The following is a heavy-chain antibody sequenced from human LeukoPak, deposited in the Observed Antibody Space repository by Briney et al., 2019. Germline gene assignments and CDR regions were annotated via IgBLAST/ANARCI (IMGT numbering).Heavy chain of an antibody. CDR1: GYTFTTYY. V-gene: IGHV1-46*01. Sequence: ASVKVSCKASGYTFTTYYMHWVRQAPGQGLEWMGVINPSAGSTSYAQKFQGRVTMTRDTSTSTVYMELSSLRSGDTAIYYCARGDPPTYYDILTGQDYWGQGTMVTVSS. J-gene: IGHJ4*02. CDR3: ARGDPPTYYDILTGQDY. D-gene: IGHD3-9*01. CDR2: INPSAGST.